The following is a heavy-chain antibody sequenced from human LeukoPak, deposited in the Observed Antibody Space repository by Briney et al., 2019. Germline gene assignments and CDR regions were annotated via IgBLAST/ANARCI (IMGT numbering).Heavy chain of an antibody. Sequence: KPSETLSLTCTVSGGSISSSSYYWGWIRQPPGKGLEWIGSIYYSGSTYYNSSLKSRVTISVDTSKNQFSLKLSSVTAADTAVYYCARGIVGATLLSFDYWGQGTLVTVSS. J-gene: IGHJ4*02. V-gene: IGHV4-39*07. CDR2: IYYSGST. D-gene: IGHD1-26*01. CDR3: ARGIVGATLLSFDY. CDR1: GGSISSSSYY.